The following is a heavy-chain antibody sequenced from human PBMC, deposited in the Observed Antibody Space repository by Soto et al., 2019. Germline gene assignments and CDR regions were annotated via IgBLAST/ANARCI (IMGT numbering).Heavy chain of an antibody. J-gene: IGHJ6*02. V-gene: IGHV4-34*01. D-gene: IGHD6-6*01. CDR1: GGSFSGYY. CDR2: INHSGST. Sequence: SETLSLTCAVYGGSFSGYYWSWIRQPPGKGLEWIGEINHSGSTNYNPSLKSRVTISVDTSKNQFSLKLSSVTAADTAVYYCAGRWRGAARSYYYGMDVWGQGTPVTVSS. CDR3: AGRWRGAARSYYYGMDV.